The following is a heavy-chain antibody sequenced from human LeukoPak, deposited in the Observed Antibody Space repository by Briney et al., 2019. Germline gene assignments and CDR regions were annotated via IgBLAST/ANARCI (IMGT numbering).Heavy chain of an antibody. J-gene: IGHJ4*02. V-gene: IGHV1-69*05. CDR3: ARSAAPEWLLCYFDY. D-gene: IGHD3-3*01. CDR2: IIPIFGTA. CDR1: GGTFSSYA. Sequence: SVKVSCKASGGTFSSYAISWVRQAPGQGLEWMGGIIPIFGTANYAQKFQGRVTITTDESTSTAYMELSSLRSEDTAVYYCARSAAPEWLLCYFDYWGQGTLVTVSS.